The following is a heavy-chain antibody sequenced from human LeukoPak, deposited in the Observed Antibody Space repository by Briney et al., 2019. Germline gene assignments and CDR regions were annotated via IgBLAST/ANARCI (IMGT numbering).Heavy chain of an antibody. CDR1: GFTFSSYG. V-gene: IGHV3-48*03. CDR3: ASLADYYYYYYMDV. J-gene: IGHJ6*03. CDR2: ISSSGSTI. Sequence: PGGSLRLSCAASGFTFSSYGMNWVRQAPGKGLEWVSYISSSGSTIYYADSVKGRFTISRDNAKNSLYLQMNSLRAEDTAVYYCASLADYYYYYYMDVWGKGTTVTVSS.